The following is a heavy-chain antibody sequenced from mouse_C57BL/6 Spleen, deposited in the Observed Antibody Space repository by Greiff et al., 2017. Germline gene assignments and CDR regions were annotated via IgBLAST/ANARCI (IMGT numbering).Heavy chain of an antibody. CDR3: ARGGSNYDYFDY. V-gene: IGHV1-54*01. J-gene: IGHJ2*01. D-gene: IGHD2-5*01. CDR2: INPGSGGS. Sequence: QVQLQQSGAELVRPGTSVKVSCKASGYAFTNYLIEWVKQRPGQGLEWIGVINPGSGGSNYNETFEGKATLTAEKSSRTAYMQLSSLTSEDSAVYFGARGGSNYDYFDYWGQGTTLTVSS. CDR1: GYAFTNYL.